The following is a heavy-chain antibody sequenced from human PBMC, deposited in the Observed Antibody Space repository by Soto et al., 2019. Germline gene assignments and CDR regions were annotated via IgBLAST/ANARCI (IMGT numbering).Heavy chain of an antibody. CDR2: ISSSSSYI. D-gene: IGHD2-15*01. CDR3: ARIKLGYCSGGSCLDAFDI. J-gene: IGHJ3*02. Sequence: GGSLRLSCAASGFTFSSYSMNWFRQSPGKGLEWVSSISSSSSYIYYADSVKGRFTISRDNAKNSLYLQMNSLRAEDTAVYYCARIKLGYCSGGSCLDAFDIWGQGTMVTVSS. V-gene: IGHV3-21*01. CDR1: GFTFSSYS.